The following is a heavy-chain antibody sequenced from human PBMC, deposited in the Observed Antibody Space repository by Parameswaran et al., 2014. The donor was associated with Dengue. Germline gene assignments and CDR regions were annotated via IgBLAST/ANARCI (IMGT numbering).Heavy chain of an antibody. CDR2: IYPGDSDT. Sequence: ESLKISCKGSGYSFTSYWIGWVRQMPGKGLEWMGIIYPGDSDTRYSPSFQGQVTISADKSISTAYLQWSSLKASDTAMYYCARRYYDILTGQTYGMDVWGQGTTVTVSS. V-gene: IGHV5-51*01. CDR3: ARRYYDILTGQTYGMDV. J-gene: IGHJ6*02. CDR1: GYSFTSYW. D-gene: IGHD3-9*01.